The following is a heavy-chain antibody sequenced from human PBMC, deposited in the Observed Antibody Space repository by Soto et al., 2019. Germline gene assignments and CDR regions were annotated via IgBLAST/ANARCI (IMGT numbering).Heavy chain of an antibody. CDR1: GYTFTNYA. J-gene: IGHJ4*02. CDR3: ARGVAPYYFDY. CDR2: INAGNGNT. Sequence: QVQLVQSGAEEKKPGASVKVSCKASGYTFTNYAIHWVRQAPGQRLEWMGWINAGNGNTKHSQKFRGRVTIPRDTSASTAYMELSSLRSEDTAVYYCARGVAPYYFDYWGQGTLVTVSS. V-gene: IGHV1-3*05. D-gene: IGHD2-15*01.